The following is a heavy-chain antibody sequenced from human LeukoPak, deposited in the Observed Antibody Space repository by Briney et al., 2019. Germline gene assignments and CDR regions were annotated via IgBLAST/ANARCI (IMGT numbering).Heavy chain of an antibody. J-gene: IGHJ4*02. CDR1: GFTVSSNY. CDR2: IYSGGST. D-gene: IGHD4-17*01. V-gene: IGHV3-53*05. CDR3: AKGNYGDYTPDPMYYFDY. Sequence: GGSLRLSCAASGFTVSSNYMSWVRQAPGKGLEWVSVIYSGGSTYYADSVKGRFTISRDNAKNSLYLQMNSLRAEDMALYYCAKGNYGDYTPDPMYYFDYWGQGTLVTVSS.